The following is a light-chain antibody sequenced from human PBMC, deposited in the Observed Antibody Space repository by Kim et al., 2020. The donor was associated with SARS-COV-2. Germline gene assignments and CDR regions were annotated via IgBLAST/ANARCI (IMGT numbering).Light chain of an antibody. CDR3: QQLNAFSYT. Sequence: SASVGDSVTITCRASQGINRYVAWYQQKPGKAPNLLIYAASTLQTGVPSRFSGSGSGTQFTLTISSVQPEDFATYYCQQLNAFSYTFGQGTKLEI. J-gene: IGKJ2*01. V-gene: IGKV1-9*01. CDR2: AAS. CDR1: QGINRY.